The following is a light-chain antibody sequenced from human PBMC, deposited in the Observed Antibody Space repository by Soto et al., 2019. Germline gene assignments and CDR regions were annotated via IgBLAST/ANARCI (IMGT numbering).Light chain of an antibody. V-gene: IGLV1-44*01. CDR1: SSNIGSNT. Sequence: QSVLTQPPSASGTPGQRVTISCSGSSSNIGSNTVNWYQQLPGTAPKLLIYTNNQRPSGVPDRFSGSKSGTSASLAISGLQSEDEADYYCAAWDDSLNGPYVVFGGGTKDTVL. CDR2: TNN. CDR3: AAWDDSLNGPYVV. J-gene: IGLJ2*01.